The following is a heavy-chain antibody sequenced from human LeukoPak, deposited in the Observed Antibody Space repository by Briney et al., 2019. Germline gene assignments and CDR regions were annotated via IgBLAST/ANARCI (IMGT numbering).Heavy chain of an antibody. CDR1: GFTFSSYA. Sequence: PGGSLRPSCAASGFTFSSYAMTWVRQAPGKGLEWVSGISGSGSGTYYADSVKGRFTISRDNSKTTLYLQMNSLRAEDTALYYCVKYTGNSILVRFDYWGQGTLVTVSS. D-gene: IGHD4-23*01. V-gene: IGHV3-23*01. J-gene: IGHJ4*02. CDR2: ISGSGSGT. CDR3: VKYTGNSILVRFDY.